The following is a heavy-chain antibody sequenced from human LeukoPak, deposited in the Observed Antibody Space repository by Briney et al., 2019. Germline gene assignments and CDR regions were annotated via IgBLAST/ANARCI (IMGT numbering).Heavy chain of an antibody. CDR2: ISYDGSNK. V-gene: IGHV3-30*18. CDR3: AKVGPEYYYYMDV. J-gene: IGHJ6*03. Sequence: GGSLRLSCAASGFTFNTFGIHWVRQAPGKGLEWVSLISYDGSNKYYADSVKGRFTISRDNSKNTLYLQMNSLRAEDTAVYYCAKVGPEYYYYMDVWGKGTTVTVSS. D-gene: IGHD1-14*01. CDR1: GFTFNTFG.